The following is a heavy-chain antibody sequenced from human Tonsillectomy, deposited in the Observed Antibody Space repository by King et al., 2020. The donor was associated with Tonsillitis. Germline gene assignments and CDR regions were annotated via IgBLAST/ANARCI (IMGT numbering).Heavy chain of an antibody. Sequence: QLVQSGAEVKKPGASVKVSCKASGYTFTSYDINWVRQATGQGLEWMGWMNPNSGNTGYAQKFQGRVTMSRNTSISTAYMELSSLRSEDTAVYYCATAALVSCSYLPDYWGRGTLVTVSS. CDR2: MNPNSGNT. J-gene: IGHJ4*02. V-gene: IGHV1-8*02. D-gene: IGHD3-16*02. CDR3: ATAALVSCSYLPDY. CDR1: GYTFTSYD.